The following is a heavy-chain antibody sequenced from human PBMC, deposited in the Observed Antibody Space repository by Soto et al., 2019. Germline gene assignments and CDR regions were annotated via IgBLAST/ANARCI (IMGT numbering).Heavy chain of an antibody. CDR3: ARDEGWELTPGWFDP. Sequence: QVQLVQSGAEVKKPGASVKVSCKASGYTFTSYGISWVRQAPGQGLEWMGWISAYNGNTNYAQKLQGRVTMTTDTSTTTAYMELRGLRADDTAVYYCARDEGWELTPGWFDPWGQGTLVTVSS. V-gene: IGHV1-18*01. CDR1: GYTFTSYG. D-gene: IGHD1-26*01. CDR2: ISAYNGNT. J-gene: IGHJ5*02.